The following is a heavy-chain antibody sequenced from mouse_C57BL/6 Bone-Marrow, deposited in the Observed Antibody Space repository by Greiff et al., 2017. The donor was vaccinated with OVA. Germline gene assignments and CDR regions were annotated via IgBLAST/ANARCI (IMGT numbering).Heavy chain of an antibody. J-gene: IGHJ2*01. V-gene: IGHV1-26*01. CDR3: AVGDYDGSSLYYFDY. CDR2: INPNNGGT. D-gene: IGHD1-1*01. CDR1: GYTFTDYY. Sequence: EVKLQQSGPELVKPGASVKISCKASGYTFTDYYMNWVKQSHGKSLEWIGDINPNNGGTSYNQKFKGKATLTVDKSSSTAYMELRSLTSEDSAVYYCAVGDYDGSSLYYFDYWGQGTTLTVSS.